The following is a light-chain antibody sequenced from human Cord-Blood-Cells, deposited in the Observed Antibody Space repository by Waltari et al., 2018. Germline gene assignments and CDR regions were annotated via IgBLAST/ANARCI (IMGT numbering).Light chain of an antibody. J-gene: IGLJ3*02. Sequence: QSVLTQPPSASGTPGQRVTISCSGSSSNIGSNYVYWYQQLPGTAPKLLIYRNNPGPSGVPDRFSGSKSGTSASLAISGLRSEDEADYYCAAWDDSLSGRVFGGGTKLTVL. V-gene: IGLV1-47*01. CDR2: RNN. CDR3: AAWDDSLSGRV. CDR1: SSNIGSNY.